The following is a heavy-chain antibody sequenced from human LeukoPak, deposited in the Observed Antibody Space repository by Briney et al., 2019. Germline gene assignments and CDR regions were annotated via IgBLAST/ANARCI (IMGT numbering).Heavy chain of an antibody. D-gene: IGHD6-19*01. CDR1: GFTFSSYA. CDR2: ISGSGGST. V-gene: IGHV3-23*01. CDR3: ARSARIAVAAPGGY. Sequence: TGGSLRLSCAASGFTFSSYAMSWVRQAPGKGLEWVSAISGSGGSTYYADSVKGRFTISRDNSKNTLYLQMNSLRAEDTALYHCARSARIAVAAPGGYWGQGTLVTVSS. J-gene: IGHJ4*02.